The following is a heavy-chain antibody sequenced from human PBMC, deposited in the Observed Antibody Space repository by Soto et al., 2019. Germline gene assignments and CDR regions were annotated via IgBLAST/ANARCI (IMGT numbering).Heavy chain of an antibody. J-gene: IGHJ4*02. D-gene: IGHD3-10*01. CDR2: IYHSGST. CDR1: GYSISSGYY. CDR3: ARYYYASGSYHQYFFDY. Sequence: SETLSLTCAVSGYSISSGYYWGWIRQPPGKGLEWIGSIYHSGSTYYNPSLKSRVTISVDTSKNQFSLKLSSVTAADTAVYYCARYYYASGSYHQYFFDYWGQGTLVTVSS. V-gene: IGHV4-38-2*01.